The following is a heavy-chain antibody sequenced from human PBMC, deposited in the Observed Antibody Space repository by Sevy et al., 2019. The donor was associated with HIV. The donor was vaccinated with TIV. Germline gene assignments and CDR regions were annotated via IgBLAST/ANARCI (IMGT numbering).Heavy chain of an antibody. Sequence: GGSLRLSCAASGFTLSRYAMHWVRQAPGKGLEWVAVISYDGSNKYYADSVKGRFTISRDNSKNTLYLQMNSLRAEDTAVYYCARGRSGSYSKTYGMDVWGQGTTVTVSS. CDR2: ISYDGSNK. CDR3: ARGRSGSYSKTYGMDV. V-gene: IGHV3-30-3*01. J-gene: IGHJ6*02. CDR1: GFTLSRYA. D-gene: IGHD3-10*01.